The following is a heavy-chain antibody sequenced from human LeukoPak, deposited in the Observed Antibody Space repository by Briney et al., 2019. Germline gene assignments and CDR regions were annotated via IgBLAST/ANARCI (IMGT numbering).Heavy chain of an antibody. V-gene: IGHV3-30-3*01. J-gene: IGHJ4*02. CDR3: ARETGSAVGSTDFDY. CDR1: GFTFSSYA. CDR2: ISYDGSNK. Sequence: GSLRLSCAASGFTFSSYAMHWVRQAPGKGLEWVAVISYDGSNKYYADSVKGRFTISRDNSKNTLYLQMNSLRAEDTAVYYCARETGSAVGSTDFDYWGQGTLVTVSS. D-gene: IGHD4-17*01.